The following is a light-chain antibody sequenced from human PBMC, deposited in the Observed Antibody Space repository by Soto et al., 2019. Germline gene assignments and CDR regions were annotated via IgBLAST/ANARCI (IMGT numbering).Light chain of an antibody. CDR3: SSYTSSSTV. J-gene: IGLJ2*01. V-gene: IGLV2-14*01. Sequence: QSVLTQPASVSGSPGQSITISCTRTSSDVGGYNYVSWYQQHPGKAPKLMIYEVSNRPSGVSNRFSGSKSGNTASLTISGLQAEDEADYYCSSYTSSSTVFGGGTKVTVL. CDR1: SSDVGGYNY. CDR2: EVS.